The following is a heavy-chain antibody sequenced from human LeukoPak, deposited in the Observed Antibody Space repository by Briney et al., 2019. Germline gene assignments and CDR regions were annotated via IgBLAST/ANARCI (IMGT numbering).Heavy chain of an antibody. CDR1: GGSISSDH. D-gene: IGHD2/OR15-2a*01. Sequence: SETLSLTCTVSGGSISSDHWNWTRHPPGKGVEWIGCIFYSGRTYYNPSLKSRVTISVDLSKGQFSLRLTSVTAADTAVYYCASKNDVEIWGQGTLVTVSS. J-gene: IGHJ3*02. V-gene: IGHV4-59*01. CDR2: IFYSGRT. CDR3: ASKNDVEI.